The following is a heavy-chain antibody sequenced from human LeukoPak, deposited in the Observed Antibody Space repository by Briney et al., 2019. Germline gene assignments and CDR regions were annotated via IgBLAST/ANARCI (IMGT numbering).Heavy chain of an antibody. Sequence: GRSLRLACAASGFTFSSYGMHWVRQAPGKGLEWVAVISYDGSNKYYADSVKGRFTISRDNFKNTLYLQMNSLRAEDTAVYYCAKDLHYYDSSGSERDYYYYGMDVWGQGTTVTVSS. D-gene: IGHD3-22*01. V-gene: IGHV3-30*18. CDR3: AKDLHYYDSSGSERDYYYYGMDV. CDR2: ISYDGSNK. CDR1: GFTFSSYG. J-gene: IGHJ6*02.